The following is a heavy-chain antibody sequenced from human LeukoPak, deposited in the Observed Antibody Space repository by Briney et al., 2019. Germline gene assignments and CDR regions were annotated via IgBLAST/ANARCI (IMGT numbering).Heavy chain of an antibody. CDR2: INSDGSST. Sequence: GGSLRLSCAASGFTFSSYWMHWVRQAPGEGLVWVSRINSDGSSTSYADSVKGRFAISRDNAKNSLYLQMNSLRAEDTAVYYCAREGGFVLTVHGTSSLGELNSDFDYWGQGTLVTVSS. CDR3: AREGGFVLTVHGTSSLGELNSDFDY. CDR1: GFTFSSYW. V-gene: IGHV3-74*01. D-gene: IGHD2-8*01. J-gene: IGHJ4*02.